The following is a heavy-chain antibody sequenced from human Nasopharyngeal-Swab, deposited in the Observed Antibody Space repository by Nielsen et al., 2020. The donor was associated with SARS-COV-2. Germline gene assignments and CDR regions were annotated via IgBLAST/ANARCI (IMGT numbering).Heavy chain of an antibody. J-gene: IGHJ4*02. CDR1: GVTFSSYG. Sequence: LSLTRAASGVTFSSYGMHWVRQAPGKGLEWVAVIWYDGSNKYYADSVKGRFTISRDNSKNTLYLQMNSLRAEDTAVYYCARGDVVVPAASDYWGQGTLVTVSS. V-gene: IGHV3-33*01. CDR3: ARGDVVVPAASDY. CDR2: IWYDGSNK. D-gene: IGHD2-2*01.